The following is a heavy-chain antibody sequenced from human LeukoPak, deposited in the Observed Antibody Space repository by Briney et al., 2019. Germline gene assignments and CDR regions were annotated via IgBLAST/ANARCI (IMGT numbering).Heavy chain of an antibody. CDR1: GFIFRNSW. J-gene: IGHJ4*02. CDR2: IKSKADSGTT. Sequence: GGSLRLSCAASGFIFRNSWMTWVRQAPGKGLEWVGRIKSKADSGTTDYAAPVKGRFAISRDDSKNTLYLQMNSLKTEDTGVYYCGTDAYCTSTSCPGTFDYWGQGTLVTVSS. CDR3: GTDAYCTSTSCPGTFDY. D-gene: IGHD2-2*01. V-gene: IGHV3-15*01.